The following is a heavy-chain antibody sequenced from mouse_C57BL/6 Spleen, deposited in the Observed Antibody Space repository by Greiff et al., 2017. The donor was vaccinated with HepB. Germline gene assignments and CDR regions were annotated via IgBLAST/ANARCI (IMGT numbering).Heavy chain of an antibody. Sequence: VQRVESGPGLVQPSQSLSITCTVSGFSLTSYGVHWVRQSPGKGLEWLGVIWSGGSTDYNAAFISRLSISKDNSKSQVFFKMNSLQADDTAIYYCAREGSYGFAYWGQGTLVTVSA. CDR2: IWSGGST. CDR3: AREGSYGFAY. CDR1: GFSLTSYG. D-gene: IGHD1-1*02. V-gene: IGHV2-2*01. J-gene: IGHJ3*01.